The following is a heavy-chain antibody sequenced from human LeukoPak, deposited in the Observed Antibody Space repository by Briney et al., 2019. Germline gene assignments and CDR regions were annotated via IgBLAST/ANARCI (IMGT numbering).Heavy chain of an antibody. V-gene: IGHV3-21*01. Sequence: GGSLRLSCAASGFNFSTYSMHWVRQAPGKGLEWVSSISTGSGYIYYADSVKGRFTISRDNAKKSLYLQMNNLRAEDTAVYYCATGYFYYCCMGVWGRGTTVTVSS. CDR2: ISTGSGYI. J-gene: IGHJ6*03. CDR1: GFNFSTYS. CDR3: ATGYFYYCCMGV.